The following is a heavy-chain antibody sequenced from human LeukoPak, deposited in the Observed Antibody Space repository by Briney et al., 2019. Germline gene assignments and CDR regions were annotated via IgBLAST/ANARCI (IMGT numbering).Heavy chain of an antibody. CDR3: ARGCSGGSCSDY. V-gene: IGHV4-4*02. D-gene: IGHD2-15*01. J-gene: IGHJ4*02. CDR2: IYHSGST. CDR1: GGSISSINW. Sequence: PSGTLSLTCTVSGGSISSINWWSWVRQPPGKGLEWIGEIYHSGSTNYNPSLKSRVTISVDKSKNQFSLKLSSVTAADTGVYYCARGCSGGSCSDYWGQGTLVTVSS.